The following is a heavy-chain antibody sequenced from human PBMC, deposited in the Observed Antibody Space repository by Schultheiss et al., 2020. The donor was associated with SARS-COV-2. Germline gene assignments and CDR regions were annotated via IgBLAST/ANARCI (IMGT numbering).Heavy chain of an antibody. D-gene: IGHD4-11*01. J-gene: IGHJ6*02. CDR3: AKYSNYYGMDV. Sequence: GGSLRLSCAASGFTFSSYAMHWVRQAPGKGLEWVAVISYDGSNKYYADSVKGRFTISRDNSKNSLYLQMNSLRADDTAVYYCAKYSNYYGMDVWGQGTTVTVSS. V-gene: IGHV3-30*04. CDR2: ISYDGSNK. CDR1: GFTFSSYA.